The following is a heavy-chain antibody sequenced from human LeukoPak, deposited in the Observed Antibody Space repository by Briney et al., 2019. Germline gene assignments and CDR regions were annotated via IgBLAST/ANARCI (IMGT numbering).Heavy chain of an antibody. CDR3: ARDYSNYAYYFDC. CDR1: GFTFDDYV. Sequence: GRSLRLSCAASGFTFDDYVMSWVRQAPGKGLEWVSGINWNSGDIAYAASVKGRFTISRDNDKKSLYLEMKSLRAEDTAVYYCARDYSNYAYYFDCWGQGTLVTVSS. V-gene: IGHV3-9*01. D-gene: IGHD4-11*01. CDR2: INWNSGDI. J-gene: IGHJ4*02.